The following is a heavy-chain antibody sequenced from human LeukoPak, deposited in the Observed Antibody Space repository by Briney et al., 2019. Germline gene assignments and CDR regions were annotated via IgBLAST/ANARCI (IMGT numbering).Heavy chain of an antibody. J-gene: IGHJ3*02. CDR3: ASPYYDFWSGAFQPPPAAFDI. CDR2: IYYSGST. Sequence: SETLSLTCTVSGGSISSSSYYWGWIRQPPGKGLEWIGSIYYSGSTYYNPSLKSRVTISVDTSKNQFSLKLSSVTAADTAVHYCASPYYDFWSGAFQPPPAAFDIWGQGTMVTVSS. CDR1: GGSISSSSYY. D-gene: IGHD3-3*01. V-gene: IGHV4-39*01.